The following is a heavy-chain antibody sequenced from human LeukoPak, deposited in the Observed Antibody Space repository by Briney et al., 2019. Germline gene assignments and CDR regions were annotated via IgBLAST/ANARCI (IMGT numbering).Heavy chain of an antibody. Sequence: PGGSLRLSCAASTFTFSSFSMNWVRQAPGKGLEWISYIGRNSDNICYADSVKGRFTISRDNAKNSLYLQMSSLRAEDTAVYYCARDLDHAFDYWGQGALVTVSS. V-gene: IGHV3-48*04. J-gene: IGHJ4*02. CDR1: TFTFSSFS. CDR3: ARDLDHAFDY. CDR2: IGRNSDNI.